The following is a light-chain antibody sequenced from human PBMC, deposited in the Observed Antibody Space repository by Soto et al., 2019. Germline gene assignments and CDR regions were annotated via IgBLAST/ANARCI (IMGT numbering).Light chain of an antibody. CDR3: QHYNSYSEA. CDR2: KAS. J-gene: IGKJ1*01. V-gene: IGKV1-5*03. CDR1: QTISSW. Sequence: IRMTPTTSTLSGSVGDRITITCRASQTISSWLAWYQQKPGKAPKLLIYKASTLKSGVPSRFSGSGSGTEFTLTISSLQPDDFATYYCQHYNSYSEAFGQGTKVDIK.